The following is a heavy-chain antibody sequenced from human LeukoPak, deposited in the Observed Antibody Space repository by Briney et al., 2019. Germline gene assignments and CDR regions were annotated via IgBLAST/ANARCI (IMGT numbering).Heavy chain of an antibody. Sequence: GGSLRLSCAASGFSISSYEMNWVRQAPGKGLEWVSYISSSGSTIYYADSVKGRFTISRDNAKNSLYLQMSSLRAEDTAVYYCARGELAPYYYYMDVWGKGTTVTVSS. CDR3: ARGELAPYYYYMDV. CDR2: ISSSGSTI. D-gene: IGHD1-7*01. J-gene: IGHJ6*03. CDR1: GFSISSYE. V-gene: IGHV3-48*03.